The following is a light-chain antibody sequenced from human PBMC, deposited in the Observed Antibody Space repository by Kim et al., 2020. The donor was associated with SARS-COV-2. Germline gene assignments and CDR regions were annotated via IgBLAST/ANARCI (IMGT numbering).Light chain of an antibody. Sequence: DIQMTQSPSTLSASVGDKITSTCRASQSISDWLAWYQQKPGKAPQLLIYDASSLESGVPSRFSGSGSGTEFTLTISSLQPDDVGTYYCQQCDSYSYTFGQGTKLEI. V-gene: IGKV1-5*01. CDR2: DAS. CDR3: QQCDSYSYT. CDR1: QSISDW. J-gene: IGKJ2*01.